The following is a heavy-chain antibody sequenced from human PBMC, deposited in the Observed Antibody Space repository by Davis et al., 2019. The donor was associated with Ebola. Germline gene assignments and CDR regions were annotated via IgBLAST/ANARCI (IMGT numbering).Heavy chain of an antibody. CDR3: ARGGLGWYYYDSSGIKTFDY. D-gene: IGHD3-22*01. J-gene: IGHJ4*02. Sequence: ASVKVSCKASGYTFTSYAMHWVRQAPGQGLEWMGWISAYNGNTNYAQKLQGRVTMTTDTSTSTAYMELRSLRSDDTAVYYCARGGLGWYYYDSSGIKTFDYWGQGTLVTVSS. CDR1: GYTFTSYA. CDR2: ISAYNGNT. V-gene: IGHV1-18*01.